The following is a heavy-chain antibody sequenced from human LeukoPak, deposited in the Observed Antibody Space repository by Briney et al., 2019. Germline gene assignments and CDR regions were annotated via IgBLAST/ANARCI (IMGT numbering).Heavy chain of an antibody. CDR2: ISGSGGST. J-gene: IGHJ3*02. V-gene: IGHV3-23*01. CDR1: GFTFSSYA. CDR3: AKVGWELRDAFDI. Sequence: VGSPRLSCAASGFTFSSYAMSWVRQAPGKGLEWVSAISGSGGSTYYADSVKGRFTISRDNSKNTLYLQMNSLRADDTAVYYCAKVGWELRDAFDIWGQGTVVTVSS. D-gene: IGHD1-26*01.